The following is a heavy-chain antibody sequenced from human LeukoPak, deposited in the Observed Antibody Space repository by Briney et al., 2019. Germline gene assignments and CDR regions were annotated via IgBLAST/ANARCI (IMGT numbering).Heavy chain of an antibody. CDR1: GGTFSSYA. CDR3: ARALQIAAAGRGVDY. D-gene: IGHD6-13*01. Sequence: GASVKVSCKASGGTFSSYAISWVRQAPGQGLEWMGRIIPILGIANYAQKFQGRVTITADKSTSTAYMELSSLRSEDTAVYYCARALQIAAAGRGVDYWGQGTLVTVSS. V-gene: IGHV1-69*04. J-gene: IGHJ4*02. CDR2: IIPILGIA.